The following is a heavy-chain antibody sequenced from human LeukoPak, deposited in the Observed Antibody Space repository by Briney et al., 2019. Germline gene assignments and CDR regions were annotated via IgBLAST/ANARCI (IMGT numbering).Heavy chain of an antibody. CDR1: GGSISSSSYY. J-gene: IGHJ5*02. CDR3: ARRTDYGDGGNWFDP. D-gene: IGHD4-17*01. V-gene: IGHV4-39*01. Sequence: SETLSLTCTVSGGSISSSSYYWGWIRQPPGKGLEWIGSIYYSGSTYYNPSLKSRVTISVDTSKNQFSLKLSSMTAADTAVYYCARRTDYGDGGNWFDPWGQGTLVTVSS. CDR2: IYYSGST.